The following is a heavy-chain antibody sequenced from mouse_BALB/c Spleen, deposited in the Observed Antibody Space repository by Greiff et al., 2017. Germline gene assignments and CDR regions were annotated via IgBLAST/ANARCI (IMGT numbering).Heavy chain of an antibody. CDR1: GFTFSSYT. J-gene: IGHJ3*01. D-gene: IGHD1-2*01. CDR3: ASFTTATAY. Sequence: VQLKESGVGLVQPGGSLKLSCAASGFTFSSYTMSWVRQTPEKRLEWVAYISNGGGSTYYPDTVKGRFTISRDNAKNTLYLQMSSLKSEDTAMYYCASFTTATAYWGQGTLVTVSA. CDR2: ISNGGGST. V-gene: IGHV5-12-2*01.